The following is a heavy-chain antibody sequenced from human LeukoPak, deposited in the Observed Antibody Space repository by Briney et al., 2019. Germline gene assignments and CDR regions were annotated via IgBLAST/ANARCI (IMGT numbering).Heavy chain of an antibody. CDR3: ARWRGYCSGGSCPGFDY. J-gene: IGHJ4*02. CDR1: GYTFTSYG. CDR2: ISAYNGNT. V-gene: IGHV1-18*01. Sequence: GASVKVSCKASGYTFTSYGISWVRQAPGQGLEWMGWISAYNGNTNYAQKLQGRVTMTTDTSTSTAYMELRSLRSDDTAVYYCARWRGYCSGGSCPGFDYWGREPWSPSPQ. D-gene: IGHD2-15*01.